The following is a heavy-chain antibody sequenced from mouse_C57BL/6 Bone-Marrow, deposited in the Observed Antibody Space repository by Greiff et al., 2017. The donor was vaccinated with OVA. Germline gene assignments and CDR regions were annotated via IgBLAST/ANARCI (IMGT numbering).Heavy chain of an antibody. V-gene: IGHV1-55*01. Sequence: QVHVKQPGAELVKPGASVKMSCKASGYTFTSYWITWVKQRPGQGLEWIGDIYPGSGSTNYNEKFKSKATLTVDTSSSTAYMQLSSLTSEDSAVYYCAREMGWLPYYFDYWGQGTTLTVSS. CDR1: GYTFTSYW. CDR2: IYPGSGST. J-gene: IGHJ2*01. CDR3: AREMGWLPYYFDY. D-gene: IGHD2-3*01.